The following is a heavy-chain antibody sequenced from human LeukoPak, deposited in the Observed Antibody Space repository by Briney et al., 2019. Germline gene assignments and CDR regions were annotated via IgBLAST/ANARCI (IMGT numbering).Heavy chain of an antibody. D-gene: IGHD3-16*01. Sequence: GGSLRLSCAASGFTFSSYAMSWVRQAPGKGLEWVANMNGDGSVKDYVDSVKGRFTISRDNARQSLYLQMSDLRAEDTAVYYCATYTHWVAGDVWGQGTTVTVSS. J-gene: IGHJ6*02. CDR1: GFTFSSYA. CDR3: ATYTHWVAGDV. V-gene: IGHV3-7*01. CDR2: MNGDGSVK.